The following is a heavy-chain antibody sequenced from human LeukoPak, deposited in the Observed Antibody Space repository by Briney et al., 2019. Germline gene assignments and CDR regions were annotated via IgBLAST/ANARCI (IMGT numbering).Heavy chain of an antibody. CDR3: ARDTAVAGTCFDY. V-gene: IGHV1-2*02. D-gene: IGHD6-19*01. J-gene: IGHJ4*02. CDR2: INPNSGGT. CDR1: GYTFTGYY. Sequence: ASVKVSCKASGYTFTGYYMHWVRQAPGQGLEWMGWINPNSGGTNHAQKFQGRVTMTRDTSISTAYMELSRLRSDDTAVYYCARDTAVAGTCFDYWGQGTLVTVSS.